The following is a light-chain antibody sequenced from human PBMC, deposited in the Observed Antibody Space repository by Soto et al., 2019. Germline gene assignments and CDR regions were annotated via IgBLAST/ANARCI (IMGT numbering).Light chain of an antibody. CDR1: QSVSSS. Sequence: EVVLTQSPATLSLSPGERATLSCRASQSVSSSLAWYQQKPGQAPRLLIYDASNRATGIPARISGSGSGTDFTLTISSLEPEDFAVYYCQQRSNWPPYTFGQGTKLEIK. J-gene: IGKJ2*01. V-gene: IGKV3-11*01. CDR2: DAS. CDR3: QQRSNWPPYT.